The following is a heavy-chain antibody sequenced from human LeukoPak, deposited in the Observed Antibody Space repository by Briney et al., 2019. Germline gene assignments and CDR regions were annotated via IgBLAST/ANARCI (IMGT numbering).Heavy chain of an antibody. CDR2: ISGSGGST. Sequence: GGSLRLSCAASGFTFSSYAMSWVRQAPGKGLEWVSAISGSGGSTYYADSAKGRFTISRDNSKNTLYLQMNSLRAEDTAVYYCAKLPARITFGGVIVSYWGQGTLVTVSS. J-gene: IGHJ4*02. D-gene: IGHD3-16*02. CDR3: AKLPARITFGGVIVSY. V-gene: IGHV3-23*01. CDR1: GFTFSSYA.